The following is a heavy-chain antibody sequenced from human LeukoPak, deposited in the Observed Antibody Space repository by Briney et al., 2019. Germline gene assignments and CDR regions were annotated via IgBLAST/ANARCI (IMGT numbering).Heavy chain of an antibody. CDR1: GFTFSTYS. J-gene: IGHJ4*02. Sequence: PGGSLRLSCAASGFTFSTYSMNWLRLAPGKGLEWVANIKYDGSEYYYVDSVRGRFTISKDNAKNSLSLHMDSLRVEDTAVYYCARGPPYGTRSDFFDYWGQGTLVTVSS. CDR3: ARGPPYGTRSDFFDY. D-gene: IGHD3-10*01. V-gene: IGHV3-7*01. CDR2: IKYDGSEY.